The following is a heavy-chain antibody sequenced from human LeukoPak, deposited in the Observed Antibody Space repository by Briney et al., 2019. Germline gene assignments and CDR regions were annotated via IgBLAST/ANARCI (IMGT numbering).Heavy chain of an antibody. Sequence: GGSLRLSCAASGFSFSSYALSWVRQAPGKGLEWVTHINQDGSEKYYVDSVKGRFTISRDNAKNSLYLQMNSLRAEDTAVYYCARDVATISNWFDPWGQGTLVTVSS. V-gene: IGHV3-7*01. J-gene: IGHJ5*02. CDR2: INQDGSEK. CDR1: GFSFSSYA. CDR3: ARDVATISNWFDP. D-gene: IGHD5-24*01.